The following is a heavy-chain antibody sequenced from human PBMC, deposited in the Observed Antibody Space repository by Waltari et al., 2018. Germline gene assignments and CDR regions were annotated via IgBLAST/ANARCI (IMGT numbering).Heavy chain of an antibody. J-gene: IGHJ4*02. CDR3: STDRHEGPKSEVH. V-gene: IGHV5-51*03. CDR1: ADRFPTHW. Sequence: EAQLVQSGGEMRKPGASLKISCQYSADRFPTHWIGWVRQTPGNGLEWMGVISPRDSHTIDSPSVEGQVTISADSSINTAYLQWGSLRASDTAMYYCSTDRHEGPKSEVHWGQGTLVTVSS. CDR2: ISPRDSHT.